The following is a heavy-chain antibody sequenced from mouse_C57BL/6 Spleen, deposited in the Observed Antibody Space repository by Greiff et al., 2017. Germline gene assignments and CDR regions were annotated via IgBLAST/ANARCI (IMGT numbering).Heavy chain of an antibody. Sequence: EVKLVESGGGLVKPGGSLKLSCAASGFTFSSYAMSWVRQTPEKRLEWVATISDGGSYTYYPDNVKGRFTISRDNAKNNMYLQMSHLKSEDTAMYYCARGGNHYDAMDYWGQGTSVTVSS. CDR3: ARGGNHYDAMDY. D-gene: IGHD1-1*02. V-gene: IGHV5-4*03. J-gene: IGHJ4*01. CDR1: GFTFSSYA. CDR2: ISDGGSYT.